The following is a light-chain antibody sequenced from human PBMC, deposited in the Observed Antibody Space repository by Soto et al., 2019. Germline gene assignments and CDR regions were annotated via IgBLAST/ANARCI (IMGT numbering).Light chain of an antibody. Sequence: IQMTQSPSSLSASVGDRVTISCRASQGIRNDLAWYQQKPGRAPKLLMYIASTLHTGVPSRFSGSESGTEFTLTITSLQPEDVATYYCQQVNSYPITFGQGTRLEIK. J-gene: IGKJ5*01. CDR3: QQVNSYPIT. V-gene: IGKV1-17*01. CDR2: IAS. CDR1: QGIRND.